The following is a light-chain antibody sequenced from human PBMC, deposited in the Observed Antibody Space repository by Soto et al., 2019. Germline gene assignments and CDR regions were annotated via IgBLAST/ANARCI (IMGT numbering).Light chain of an antibody. Sequence: EIVMTQSPATLSVSPGEGATLSCWASQSVAGNLAWYQQKPGQAPRLLIYGAFTRATGIPATFSGSGSGTEFTLTISSLQSEDFAVYYCQQYKKWPLTFGGGTKVEIK. CDR1: QSVAGN. CDR3: QQYKKWPLT. CDR2: GAF. V-gene: IGKV3-15*01. J-gene: IGKJ4*01.